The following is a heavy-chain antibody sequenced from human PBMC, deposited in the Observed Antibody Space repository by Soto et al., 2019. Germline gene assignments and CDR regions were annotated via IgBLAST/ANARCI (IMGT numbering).Heavy chain of an antibody. CDR1: GFTFTSYG. CDR3: ARGGGMDV. J-gene: IGHJ6*02. Sequence: EVQLLESGGGLLEPGGSLRLAGEASGFTFTSYGMSWVRQAPGKGLEWVSSFSGTGGNTYYADSVKGRFTISRDNFKNRLYLQMNSLRPDDTAVCYCARGGGMDVWGQGTTVTVSS. V-gene: IGHV3-23*01. CDR2: FSGTGGNT.